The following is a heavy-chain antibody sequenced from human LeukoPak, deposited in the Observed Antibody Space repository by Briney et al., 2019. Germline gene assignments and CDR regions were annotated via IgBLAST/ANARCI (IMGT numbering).Heavy chain of an antibody. CDR3: ARRGSYYTYYYGIDV. D-gene: IGHD1-26*01. CDR2: ISAYNGNT. V-gene: IGHV1-18*01. J-gene: IGHJ6*02. Sequence: ASVKVSCKASGYTFTSYGISWVRQAPGQGLEWMGWISAYNGNTNYAQKLQGRVTMTTDTSTSTAYMELRSLRSDDTAVYYCARRGSYYTYYYGIDVCGQGTTVTVSS. CDR1: GYTFTSYG.